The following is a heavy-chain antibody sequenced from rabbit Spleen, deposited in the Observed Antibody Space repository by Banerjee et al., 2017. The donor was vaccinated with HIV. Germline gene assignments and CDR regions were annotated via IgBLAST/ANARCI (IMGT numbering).Heavy chain of an antibody. CDR1: GFTVSSYW. J-gene: IGHJ6*01. D-gene: IGHD1-1*01. V-gene: IGHV1S40*01. CDR2: INMVTGKS. CDR3: ARDGSGSDYSTFSL. Sequence: QSLVESGGGLVKPGASLTLTCKASGFTVSSYWMTWVRQAPGKGLEWITCINMVTGKSVYASWAKGRFIMSRTSSTKVTLQMTSLTAADTATYFCARDGSGSDYSTFSLWGPGTLVTVS.